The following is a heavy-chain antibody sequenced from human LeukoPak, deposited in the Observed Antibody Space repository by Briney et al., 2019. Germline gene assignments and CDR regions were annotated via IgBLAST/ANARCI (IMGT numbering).Heavy chain of an antibody. CDR1: GFTFRSYW. Sequence: GGSLRPSCAASGFTFRSYWMHWVRQAPGKGLVWVSRINSDGSSTRYADSVKGRFTISRDNAKNTLYLQMNSLRAEDTAVYYCARTWELLPDFDYWGQGTLVTVSS. CDR3: ARTWELLPDFDY. D-gene: IGHD1-26*01. V-gene: IGHV3-74*01. CDR2: INSDGSST. J-gene: IGHJ4*02.